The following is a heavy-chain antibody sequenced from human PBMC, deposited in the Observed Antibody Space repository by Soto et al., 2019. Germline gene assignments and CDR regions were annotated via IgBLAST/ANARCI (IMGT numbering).Heavy chain of an antibody. D-gene: IGHD6-19*01. CDR2: INAGNGNT. V-gene: IGHV1-3*01. J-gene: IGHJ5*02. CDR3: ARARGGVAVAGPYNWFDP. Sequence: QVQLVQSGAAVKKPGASVKVSCKASGYTFTSYAMHWVRQAPGHRLEWMGWINAGNGNTKYSQKFQGRVTITRDTSASTAYMELSSLRSEDTAVYSCARARGGVAVAGPYNWFDPWGQGTLVTVSS. CDR1: GYTFTSYA.